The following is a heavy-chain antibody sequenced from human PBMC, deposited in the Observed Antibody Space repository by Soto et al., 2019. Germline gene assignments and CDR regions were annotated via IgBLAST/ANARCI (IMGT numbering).Heavy chain of an antibody. CDR1: GVSVNTTRYY. J-gene: IGHJ6*02. D-gene: IGHD3-10*01. Sequence: PSETLSLTCTVSGVSVNTTRYYWGWVRQSPGVGLEWIGCMFYSGSTFYNPSLKSRVTISVDTSKNQFSLKLSSVTAADTAVYYCARDKERPLSGSYYRGLYGMDVWGQGTTVTVSS. CDR2: MFYSGST. CDR3: ARDKERPLSGSYYRGLYGMDV. V-gene: IGHV4-39*07.